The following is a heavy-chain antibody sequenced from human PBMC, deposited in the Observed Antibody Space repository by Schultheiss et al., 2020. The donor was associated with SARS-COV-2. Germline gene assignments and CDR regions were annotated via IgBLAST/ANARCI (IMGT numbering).Heavy chain of an antibody. CDR1: GFTFRNYW. D-gene: IGHD3-3*01. CDR3: ARDGPVLRFLEWLSPPSYYCDYGMDV. Sequence: GGSLRLSCAASGFTFRNYWMHWVRQIPGKGLVWVSRINSDGSASSYADSVKGRFPVSRDNAGNTLYLQMNSLRAEDTAVYYCARDGPVLRFLEWLSPPSYYCDYGMDVWGQGTTVTVSS. J-gene: IGHJ6*02. V-gene: IGHV3-74*01. CDR2: INSDGSAS.